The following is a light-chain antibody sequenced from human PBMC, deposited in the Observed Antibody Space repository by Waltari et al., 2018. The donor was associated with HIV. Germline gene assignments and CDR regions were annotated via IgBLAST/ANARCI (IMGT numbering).Light chain of an antibody. J-gene: IGKJ2*01. CDR2: KAS. Sequence: DIQMTQSPSTLSASVGDRVTITCRASQSISSWLAWYQQKPGKAPKLLIYKASSLESGVPSRFGGSGSETEFTLTVSSLQPDDFAAYYCQQYYRYPYTFGQGTKLEIK. CDR1: QSISSW. V-gene: IGKV1-5*03. CDR3: QQYYRYPYT.